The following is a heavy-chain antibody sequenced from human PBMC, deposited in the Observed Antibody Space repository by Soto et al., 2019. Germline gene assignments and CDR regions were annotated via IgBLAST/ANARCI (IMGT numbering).Heavy chain of an antibody. CDR3: ARATVKYYYDSGGYYPTFDY. D-gene: IGHD3-22*01. J-gene: IGHJ4*02. V-gene: IGHV1-46*01. Sequence: ASVKVSCKASGYTFTSYYMHWVRQAPGQGLEWMGIINPSGGSTSYAQKFQGRVTMTRDTSTSTVYMELSSLRSEDTAVYYCARATVKYYYDSGGYYPTFDYWGQGTLVTVSS. CDR1: GYTFTSYY. CDR2: INPSGGST.